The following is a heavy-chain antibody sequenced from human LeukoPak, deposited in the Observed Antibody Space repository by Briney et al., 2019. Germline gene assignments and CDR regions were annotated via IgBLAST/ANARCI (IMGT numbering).Heavy chain of an antibody. J-gene: IGHJ6*02. CDR1: GYTFTSYA. V-gene: IGHV1-3*01. D-gene: IGHD3-10*01. Sequence: GASVKVSCKASGYTFTSYAMHWVRQAPGQRLEWMGWINAGNGNTKYSQKFQGRVTITRDTSASTAYMELSSLRSEDTAVYYCARDGLWFGQDYYGMDVWGQGTTVTVSS. CDR2: INAGNGNT. CDR3: ARDGLWFGQDYYGMDV.